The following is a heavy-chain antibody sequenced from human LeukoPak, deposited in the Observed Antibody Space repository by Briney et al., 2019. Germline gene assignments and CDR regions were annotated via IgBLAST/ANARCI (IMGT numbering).Heavy chain of an antibody. V-gene: IGHV4-59*08. CDR1: SGXXXGYY. CDR3: ARYYCPNGVCNSFDS. J-gene: IGHJ4*02. D-gene: IGHD2-8*01. CDR2: IYYTGKT. Sequence: SSGXXXGYYWSWIRQPPGKGLEWIGYIYYTGKTNSDPSLRSRVTISVDTSVNQFSLKLRSVTAADTAVYFCARYYCPNGVCNSFDSWGQGTLVTVSS.